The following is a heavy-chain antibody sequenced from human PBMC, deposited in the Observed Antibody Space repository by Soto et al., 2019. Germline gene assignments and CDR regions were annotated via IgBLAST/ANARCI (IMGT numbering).Heavy chain of an antibody. CDR1: GFTFDDYA. CDR2: ISWNSGSI. J-gene: IGHJ3*01. CDR3: AIDSYHEPDAFDF. V-gene: IGHV3-9*01. D-gene: IGHD2-2*01. Sequence: EVQLVESGGGLVQPGRSLRPSCAASGFTFDDYAMHWVRQAPGKGLEWVSGISWNSGSIGYADSVKGRFTISRDNAKNSLYLQMNSLKAEDTALYYFAIDSYHEPDAFDFWGQGTVVTVSS.